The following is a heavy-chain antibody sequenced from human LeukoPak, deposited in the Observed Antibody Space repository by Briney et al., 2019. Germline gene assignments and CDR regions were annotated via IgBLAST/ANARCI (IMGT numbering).Heavy chain of an antibody. Sequence: GASVKVSCEASGYTFTGYYMHWVRQAPGQGLEWMGWINPNSGGTNCAQKFQGWVTMTRDTSISTAYMELSRLRSDDTAVYYCAREKGWVIGTMVRGVDYGMDVWGKGTTVTVSS. D-gene: IGHD3-10*01. CDR3: AREKGWVIGTMVRGVDYGMDV. CDR2: INPNSGGT. CDR1: GYTFTGYY. J-gene: IGHJ6*04. V-gene: IGHV1-2*04.